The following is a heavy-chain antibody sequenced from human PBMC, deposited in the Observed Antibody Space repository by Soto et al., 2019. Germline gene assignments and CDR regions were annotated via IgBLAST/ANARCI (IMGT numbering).Heavy chain of an antibody. D-gene: IGHD6-6*01. CDR3: AREQGSSSCFDY. J-gene: IGHJ4*02. V-gene: IGHV3-7*01. CDR1: GFTFSSYW. Sequence: WWSLRLSCAASGFTFSSYWMSWVRQAPGKGLEWVANIKQDGSEKYYVDSVKGRFTISRDNAKNSLYLQMNSLRAEDTAVYYCAREQGSSSCFDYWGQGTQVTVSS. CDR2: IKQDGSEK.